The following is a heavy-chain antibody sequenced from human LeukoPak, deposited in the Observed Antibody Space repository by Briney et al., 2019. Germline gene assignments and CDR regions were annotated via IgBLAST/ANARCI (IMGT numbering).Heavy chain of an antibody. Sequence: ASVKVSCKASGGTLTSYAISWVRQAPGQGPEWMGRIHAGNGNTKCSQKFQDRVTITRDTSARTADMELSSLTSEDPAVYYCARRLRLSKSNLRDYYGMDVWGQGTTVTVSS. CDR1: GGTLTSYA. D-gene: IGHD5-24*01. V-gene: IGHV1-3*01. CDR2: IHAGNGNT. CDR3: ARRLRLSKSNLRDYYGMDV. J-gene: IGHJ6*02.